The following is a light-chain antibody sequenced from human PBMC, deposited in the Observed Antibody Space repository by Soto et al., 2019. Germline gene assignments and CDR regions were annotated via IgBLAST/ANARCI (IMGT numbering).Light chain of an antibody. CDR1: SSNIGGTNY. Sequence: QSVLTQPPSASGTPGQRVFISCSGSSSNIGGTNYAYWYQQLPGAAPKLLMHSNNLRPSGVPERISGSKSGTSASLAISGLRYDDEAVYYCASWDDRLGAVIFGGGTKLTVL. CDR3: ASWDDRLGAVI. V-gene: IGLV1-47*02. CDR2: SNN. J-gene: IGLJ2*01.